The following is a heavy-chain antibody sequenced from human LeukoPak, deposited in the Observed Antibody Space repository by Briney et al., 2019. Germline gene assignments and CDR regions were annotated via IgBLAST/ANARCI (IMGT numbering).Heavy chain of an antibody. Sequence: HPGGSLRLSCAASGVTFPKYWMTWVRQAPGKGLEWVANIKEDGSDKYYVDTVKGRFIISRDNAKNSLYLQMNSLRDEDTAVYYCARCGYCSSTSCFYGMDVWGQGTTVTVSS. J-gene: IGHJ6*02. CDR1: GVTFPKYW. D-gene: IGHD2-2*01. CDR3: ARCGYCSSTSCFYGMDV. CDR2: IKEDGSDK. V-gene: IGHV3-7*01.